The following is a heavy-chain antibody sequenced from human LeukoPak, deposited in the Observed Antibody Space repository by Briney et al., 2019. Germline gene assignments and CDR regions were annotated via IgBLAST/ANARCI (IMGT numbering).Heavy chain of an antibody. J-gene: IGHJ4*02. CDR1: GYTLTELS. V-gene: IGHV1-24*01. Sequence: ASVKVSCKVSGYTLTELSMHWVRQAPGKGLEWMGGLDPEDGEAIYAQKFQGRVTMTEDTSTDTAYMELSSLRSEDTAVYFCATQYIATPGDSWFPGTLPFDYWGQGTLVTVSS. CDR3: ATQYIATPGDSWFPGTLPFDY. D-gene: IGHD6-13*01. CDR2: LDPEDGEA.